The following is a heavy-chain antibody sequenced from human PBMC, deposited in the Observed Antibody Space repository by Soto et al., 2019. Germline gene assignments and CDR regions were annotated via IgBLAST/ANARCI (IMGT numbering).Heavy chain of an antibody. D-gene: IGHD2-21*01. CDR1: GGSFSGYY. V-gene: IGHV4-34*01. CDR2: INHSGST. J-gene: IGHJ4*02. Sequence: SETLSLTCAVYGGSFSGYYWSWIRQPPGKGLEWIGEINHSGSTNYNPSLKSRVTIPVDTSKNQFSLKLSSVTAADTAVYYCARGGGDGYNLVYWGQGTLVTVSS. CDR3: ARGGGDGYNLVY.